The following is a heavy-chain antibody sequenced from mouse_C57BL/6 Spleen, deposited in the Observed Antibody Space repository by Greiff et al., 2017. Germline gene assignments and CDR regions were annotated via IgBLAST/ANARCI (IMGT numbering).Heavy chain of an antibody. D-gene: IGHD2-1*01. V-gene: IGHV1-61*01. Sequence: QVQLQQPGAELVRPGSSVKLSCKASGYTFTSYWMDWVKQRPGQGLEWIGNIYPSDSETHYNQKFKDKATLTVDKSSSTVYMQLSSLTSEDSAVYYCARSDLLWSSWFAYWGQGTLVTVSA. CDR1: GYTFTSYW. CDR2: IYPSDSET. J-gene: IGHJ3*01. CDR3: ARSDLLWSSWFAY.